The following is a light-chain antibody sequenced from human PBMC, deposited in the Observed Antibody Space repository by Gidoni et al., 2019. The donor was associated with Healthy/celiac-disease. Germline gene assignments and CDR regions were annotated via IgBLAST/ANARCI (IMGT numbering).Light chain of an antibody. CDR1: QSISSY. Sequence: GNRVTITCRASQSISSYLNWYQQKPGKAPKLLVYAASSLQSGVPSRFSGSGSGTDFTLTISILQPEDFATYHCQQSYSTPRTFGQGTKVEIK. CDR3: QQSYSTPRT. CDR2: AAS. V-gene: IGKV1-39*01. J-gene: IGKJ1*01.